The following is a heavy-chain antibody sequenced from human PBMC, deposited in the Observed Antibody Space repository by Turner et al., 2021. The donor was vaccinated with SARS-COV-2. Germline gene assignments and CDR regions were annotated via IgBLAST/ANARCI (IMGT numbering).Heavy chain of an antibody. V-gene: IGHV4-39*01. CDR1: GVTISSSSYY. CDR3: ATSTVAGTELNYYGMDV. D-gene: IGHD6-13*01. Sequence: QLQLQESGPGLVKPSETLSLPCPVSGVTISSSSYYWGWIRQPPGKGLEWIGSMYYSGSTYYNPSLKSRVTISVDTSKNQFSLKLSSVTAADTAVYYCATSTVAGTELNYYGMDVWGQGTTVTVSS. J-gene: IGHJ6*02. CDR2: MYYSGST.